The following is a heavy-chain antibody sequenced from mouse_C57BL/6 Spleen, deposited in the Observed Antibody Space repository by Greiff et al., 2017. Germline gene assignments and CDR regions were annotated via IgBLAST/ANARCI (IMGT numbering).Heavy chain of an antibody. CDR1: GYAFSSSW. J-gene: IGHJ2*01. CDR2: IYPGDGDT. CDR3: ARKGITTVVEDFDY. D-gene: IGHD1-1*01. Sequence: LQQSGPELVKPGASVKISCKASGYAFSSSWMNWVKQRPGKGLVWIGRIYPGDGDTNYNGKFKGKATLTADKSSSTAYMQLSSLTSEDSAVYFCARKGITTVVEDFDYWGQGTTLTVSS. V-gene: IGHV1-82*01.